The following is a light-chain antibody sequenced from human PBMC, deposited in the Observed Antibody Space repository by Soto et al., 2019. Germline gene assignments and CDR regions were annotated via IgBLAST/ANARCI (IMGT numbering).Light chain of an antibody. J-gene: IGLJ2*01. CDR1: KLGDKY. CDR2: QDS. CDR3: HAWDSSTHGV. V-gene: IGLV3-1*01. Sequence: SYELTQPPSVSVSPGQTASITCSGDKLGDKYACWYQQKPGQSPVLVIYQDSKRPSGIPERFYGSNSGNTATLTISGTQAMDEAYYYCHAWDSSTHGVFGGGTQLTVL.